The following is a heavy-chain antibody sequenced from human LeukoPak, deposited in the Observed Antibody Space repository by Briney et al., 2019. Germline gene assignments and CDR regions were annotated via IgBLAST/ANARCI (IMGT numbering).Heavy chain of an antibody. CDR1: GYTFTSYW. CDR3: VTADHFDY. Sequence: GESLKISCKGSGYTFTSYWIGWVRQMPGKGLEWMGIIHPGDSDTRYRPSFQGQVTISADKSISTSYLQWSSLKASDTAMYYCVTADHFDYWGQGTLVTVSS. D-gene: IGHD6-13*01. J-gene: IGHJ4*02. CDR2: IHPGDSDT. V-gene: IGHV5-51*01.